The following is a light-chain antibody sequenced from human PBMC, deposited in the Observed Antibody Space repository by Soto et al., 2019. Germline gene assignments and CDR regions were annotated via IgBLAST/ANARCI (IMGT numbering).Light chain of an antibody. CDR1: QSVSNNY. CDR3: QHFGGTTFT. J-gene: IGKJ5*01. V-gene: IGKV3-20*01. CDR2: GAS. Sequence: IVLSQSPGTLSLSPGERPTLSCRASQSVSNNYLAWYQQKPGQAPRLLIYGASNRATGIPDRFSGSGSGTDFTLTISRLEPEDFAVYYCQHFGGTTFTFGQGTRLEIK.